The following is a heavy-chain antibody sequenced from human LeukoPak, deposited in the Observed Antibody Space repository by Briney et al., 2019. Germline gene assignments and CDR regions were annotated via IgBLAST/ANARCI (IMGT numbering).Heavy chain of an antibody. CDR3: ARGYDAFDI. Sequence: PSETLSLTCAVYGGSFSGYYWSWIRQPPGKGLEWIGEINHSGSTNYNPSLKSRVNISVDTSKNQVSLKLSSVTAADTAVYYCARGYDAFDIWGQGTMVTVSS. V-gene: IGHV4-34*01. J-gene: IGHJ3*02. CDR2: INHSGST. CDR1: GGSFSGYY.